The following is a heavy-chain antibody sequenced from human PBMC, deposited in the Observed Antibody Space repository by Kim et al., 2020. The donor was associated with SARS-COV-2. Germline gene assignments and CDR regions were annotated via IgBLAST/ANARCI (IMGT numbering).Heavy chain of an antibody. CDR3: ARVAPSATNYFYYGLDV. V-gene: IGHV3-11*05. D-gene: IGHD3-10*01. Sequence: GGSLRLSCAGSGFSFSDHYLSWIRQAPGKGLEWVSYISYTNTFTDYADSVKGRFTISRDNAKNSLFLQMNNLRVEDTAVYYCARVAPSATNYFYYGLDV. CDR1: GFSFSDHY. CDR2: ISYTNTFT. J-gene: IGHJ6*01.